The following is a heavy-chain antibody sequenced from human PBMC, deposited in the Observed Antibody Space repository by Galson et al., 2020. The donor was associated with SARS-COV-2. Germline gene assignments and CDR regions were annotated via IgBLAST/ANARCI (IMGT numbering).Heavy chain of an antibody. J-gene: IGHJ6*03. CDR3: ARLSCSGDSCYSPLRDSYMDV. CDR1: GFTFGDYD. D-gene: IGHD2-15*01. CDR2: ISDGADIT. V-gene: IGHV3-48*03. Sequence: GGSLRLSCTASGFTFGDYDMNWVRQAPGKGLEWLSYISDGADITYYADSVKGRFTISRDIARSSLFLQMNSLRADDTAVYYCARLSCSGDSCYSPLRDSYMDVWGKGTTVTVSS.